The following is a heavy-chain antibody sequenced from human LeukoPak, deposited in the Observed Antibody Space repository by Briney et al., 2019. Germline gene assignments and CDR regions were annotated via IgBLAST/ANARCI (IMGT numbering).Heavy chain of an antibody. D-gene: IGHD3-3*01. CDR1: GGSISSTTYY. V-gene: IGHV4-39*01. CDR3: AGDTIFGVPAYYYYGVDV. Sequence: SETLSLTCTVSGGSISSTTYYWGWIRQPPGTGLEWIGSIYYSGNTYYNPSLKSRVTISVDTSKNQFSLNLNSVTAADTAVYYCAGDTIFGVPAYYYYGVDVWGQRTTVTVSS. J-gene: IGHJ6*02. CDR2: IYYSGNT.